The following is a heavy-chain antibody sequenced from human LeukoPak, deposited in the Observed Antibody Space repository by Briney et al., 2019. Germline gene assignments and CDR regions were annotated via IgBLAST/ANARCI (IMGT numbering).Heavy chain of an antibody. Sequence: GGSLRLSCSASGFTFSSYAMHWVRQAPGKGLEYVSAISSNGGSTYYADSVKGRFTISRDNPKNTLYLQMSSLRAEDTAVYYCVKDRGDCSSTSCYDAFDIWGQGTMVTVSS. J-gene: IGHJ3*02. CDR1: GFTFSSYA. CDR3: VKDRGDCSSTSCYDAFDI. V-gene: IGHV3-64D*06. CDR2: ISSNGGST. D-gene: IGHD2-2*01.